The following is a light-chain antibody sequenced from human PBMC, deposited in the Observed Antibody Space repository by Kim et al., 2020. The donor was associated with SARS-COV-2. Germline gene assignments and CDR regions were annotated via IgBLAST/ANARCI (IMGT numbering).Light chain of an antibody. CDR2: DAS. J-gene: IGKJ2*01. CDR3: QQQET. CDR1: QSVSSY. Sequence: PAPLSCSPGERATLSCRASQSVSSYLAWYQQKPGQAPRLLIYDASNRATGIPARFSGSGSGTDFTLTISSLEPEDFAVYYCQQQETFGQGTKLEI. V-gene: IGKV3-11*01.